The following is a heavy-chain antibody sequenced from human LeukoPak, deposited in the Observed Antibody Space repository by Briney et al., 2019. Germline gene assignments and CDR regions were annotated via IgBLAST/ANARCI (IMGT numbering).Heavy chain of an antibody. D-gene: IGHD3-22*01. Sequence: SETLSLTCTVSGGSISNYYWSWIRQPPGKGLEWIGYIYYSGSTNYNPSLKSRVTISVDTSKNQFSLKLSSVTAADTAVYYCARDPSGYFNYWGQGTLATVSS. J-gene: IGHJ4*02. V-gene: IGHV4-59*01. CDR1: GGSISNYY. CDR3: ARDPSGYFNY. CDR2: IYYSGST.